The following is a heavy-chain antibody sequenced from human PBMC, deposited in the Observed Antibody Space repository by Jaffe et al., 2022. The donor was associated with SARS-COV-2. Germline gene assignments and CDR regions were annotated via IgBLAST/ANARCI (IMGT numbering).Heavy chain of an antibody. D-gene: IGHD5-12*01. CDR2: INHSGST. CDR3: ARGIRWLRHPGGWFDP. J-gene: IGHJ5*02. CDR1: GGSFSGYY. Sequence: QVQLQQWGAGLLKPSETLSLTCAVYGGSFSGYYWSWIRQPPGKGLEWIGEINHSGSTNYNPSLKSRVTISVDTSKNQFSLKLSSVTAADTAVYYCARGIRWLRHPGGWFDPWGQGTLVTVSS. V-gene: IGHV4-34*01.